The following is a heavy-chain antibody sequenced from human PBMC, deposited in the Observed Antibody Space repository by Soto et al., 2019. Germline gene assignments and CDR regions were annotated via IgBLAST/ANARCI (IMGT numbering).Heavy chain of an antibody. Sequence: QVQLVESGGGVVQPGRSLRLSCAASGFTFSSYAMHWVRQAPGKGLEWVAVISYDGSNKYYADSVEGRFTISRDNSKNTLYLQMNSLRAEDTAVYYCARDPRGDYGDYAPRPFDYWGQGTLVTVSS. V-gene: IGHV3-30-3*01. D-gene: IGHD4-17*01. CDR1: GFTFSSYA. J-gene: IGHJ4*02. CDR3: ARDPRGDYGDYAPRPFDY. CDR2: ISYDGSNK.